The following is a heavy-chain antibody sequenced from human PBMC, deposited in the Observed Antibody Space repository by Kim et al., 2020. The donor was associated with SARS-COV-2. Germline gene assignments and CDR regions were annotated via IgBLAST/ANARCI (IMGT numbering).Heavy chain of an antibody. J-gene: IGHJ4*02. CDR3: ARAAWFGELLFEGFDY. V-gene: IGHV1-18*01. D-gene: IGHD3-10*01. Sequence: LQGRVTMTTDTSTSTAYMELRSLRSDDTAVYYCARAAWFGELLFEGFDYWGQGTLVTVSS.